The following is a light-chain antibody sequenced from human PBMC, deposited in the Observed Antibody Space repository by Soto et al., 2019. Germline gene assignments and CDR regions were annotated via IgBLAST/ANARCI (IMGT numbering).Light chain of an antibody. V-gene: IGKV1-5*01. CDR2: DAS. CDR1: QSISSW. CDR3: QEYTTYSRT. J-gene: IGKJ1*01. Sequence: DIQMTQSPSTLSASVGDRVTITCRASQSISSWLAWYQQKPGKAPKVLIYDASTLESGVPSRFSGGGSGTEFTLTITCLQPDDFAPYYCQEYTTYSRTFGQGTKVEVK.